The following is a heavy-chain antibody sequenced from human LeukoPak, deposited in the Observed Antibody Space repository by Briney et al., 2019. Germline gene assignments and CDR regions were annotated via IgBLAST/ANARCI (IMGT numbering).Heavy chain of an antibody. CDR2: ISGSGGST. CDR1: GFTFSSYE. J-gene: IGHJ4*02. Sequence: PGGSLRLSCAASGFTFSSYEMNWVRQAPGKGLEWVSAISGSGGSTYYADSVKGRFTISRDNSKNTLYLQMNSLRAEDTAVYYCGAVAGTGGTGAPFFDYWGQGTLVTVSS. D-gene: IGHD6-19*01. CDR3: GAVAGTGGTGAPFFDY. V-gene: IGHV3-23*01.